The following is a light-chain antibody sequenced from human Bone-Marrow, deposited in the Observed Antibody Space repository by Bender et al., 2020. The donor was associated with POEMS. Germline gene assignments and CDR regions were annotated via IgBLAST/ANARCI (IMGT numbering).Light chain of an antibody. V-gene: IGLV2-14*03. Sequence: QSALTQPASVSGSPGQSITISCTGTSSDVGAYNYVSWHQQHPGKAPKLMIYEVSDRPSGVSNRFSGSKSGNTASLTISGLQAEDEADYYCRSYTSRRTLVFGGGTKLTVL. CDR2: EVS. J-gene: IGLJ3*02. CDR3: RSYTSRRTLV. CDR1: SSDVGAYNY.